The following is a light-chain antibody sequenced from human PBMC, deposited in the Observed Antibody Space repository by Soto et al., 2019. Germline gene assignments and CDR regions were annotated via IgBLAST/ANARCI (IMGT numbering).Light chain of an antibody. Sequence: QSALTQPASVSGSPGQSITISCTGTNSDVGAYTFVSWYQQHPGKAPQVVIYDVSERPSGISSRFSGSKSGTTASLTISGLQAEDEADYYCCSYAGSSTVMFGGGTKLTVL. CDR1: NSDVGAYTF. V-gene: IGLV2-23*02. CDR3: CSYAGSSTVM. J-gene: IGLJ3*02. CDR2: DVS.